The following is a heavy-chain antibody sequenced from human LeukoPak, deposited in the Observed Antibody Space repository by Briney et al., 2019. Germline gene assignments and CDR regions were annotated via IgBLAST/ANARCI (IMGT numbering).Heavy chain of an antibody. CDR3: ARSTVDLPAAAFDY. CDR1: GFTFSSYA. J-gene: IGHJ4*02. Sequence: GGSLRLSCAASGFTFSSYAMSWVRRAPGKGLEWVSAISGSGGSTYYADSVKGRFTISRDNAKNSLYLQMNSLRAEDTAVYYCARSTVDLPAAAFDYWGQGTLVTVSS. CDR2: ISGSGGST. V-gene: IGHV3-23*01. D-gene: IGHD2-2*01.